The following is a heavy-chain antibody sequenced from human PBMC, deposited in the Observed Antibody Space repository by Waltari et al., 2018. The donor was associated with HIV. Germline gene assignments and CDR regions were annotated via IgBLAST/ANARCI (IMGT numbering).Heavy chain of an antibody. CDR3: ARDPHVLLWFGELSAFDI. CDR1: GYTFTGYY. Sequence: QVQLVQSGAEVKKPGASVKVSCKASGYTFTGYYMHWVRQAPGQGLEWMGRIHPNRGGTNHAQKFQGRVTLTRDTSISTAYMELSRLRSDDTAVYYCARDPHVLLWFGELSAFDIWGQGTMVTVSS. V-gene: IGHV1-2*06. CDR2: IHPNRGGT. D-gene: IGHD3-10*01. J-gene: IGHJ3*02.